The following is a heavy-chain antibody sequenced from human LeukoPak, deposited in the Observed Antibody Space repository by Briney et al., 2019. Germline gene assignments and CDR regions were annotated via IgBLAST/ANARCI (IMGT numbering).Heavy chain of an antibody. Sequence: SETLSLTCTVSGGSISSYYWSWIRQPPGKGLEWIGYIYYSGSTNYNPSLKSRVTISVDTSKTQFSLKLSSVTAADTAVYYCASQPYYYDSSGYYGDQYYFDYWGQGTLVTVSS. CDR1: GGSISSYY. V-gene: IGHV4-59*01. J-gene: IGHJ4*02. D-gene: IGHD3-22*01. CDR2: IYYSGST. CDR3: ASQPYYYDSSGYYGDQYYFDY.